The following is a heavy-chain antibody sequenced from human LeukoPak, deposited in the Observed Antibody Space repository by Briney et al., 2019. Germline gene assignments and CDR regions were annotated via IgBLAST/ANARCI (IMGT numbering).Heavy chain of an antibody. J-gene: IGHJ4*02. V-gene: IGHV1-2*02. CDR2: INANSGGT. D-gene: IGHD3-10*01. CDR3: ACASGNYYNGNYFDY. Sequence: WMXXINANSGGTNYAQKFQGRVTMTRDTSISTAFMELSRLSSDDTAVYYCACASGNYYNGNYFDYWGQGTLVTVSS.